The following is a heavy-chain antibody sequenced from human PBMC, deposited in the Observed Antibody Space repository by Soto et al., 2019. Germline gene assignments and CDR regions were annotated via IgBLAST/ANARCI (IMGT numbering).Heavy chain of an antibody. J-gene: IGHJ4*02. V-gene: IGHV3-23*01. CDR1: GFSFRSYA. Sequence: GGSLRLSCAASGFSFRSYALNWVRQAPGKGLEWVSVISGSDGSTYYADSVKGRFTISRDNSKNTLNPQMNSLRAEDTAVYYCARRSSSWYFDYWGQGT. CDR3: ARRSSSWYFDY. D-gene: IGHD6-13*01. CDR2: ISGSDGST.